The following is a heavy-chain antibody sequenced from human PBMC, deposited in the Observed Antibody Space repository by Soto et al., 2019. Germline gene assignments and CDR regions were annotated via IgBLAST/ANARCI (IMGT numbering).Heavy chain of an antibody. CDR1: GFTLSDYS. D-gene: IGHD3-9*01. CDR2: AGTSRKYI. CDR3: VRDRDWAFDI. V-gene: IGHV3-48*02. J-gene: IGHJ3*02. Sequence: TGGSLRLSCVASGFTLSDYSMNWVRQAPGKGLVWISYAGTSRKYIFYSDSVRGRFTISRDDAKNSLYLQLNSLRDEDTAVYYCVRDRDWAFDIWGQGTMVTVSS.